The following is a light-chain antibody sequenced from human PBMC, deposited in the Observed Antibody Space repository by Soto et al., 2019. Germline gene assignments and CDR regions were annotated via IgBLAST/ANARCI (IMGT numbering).Light chain of an antibody. CDR3: QHYNDWPPAFT. J-gene: IGKJ3*01. Sequence: EILMTQSPAPLSVSPGERATLSCRASQSLSRNLAWYQQKPGQAPRLLIYGASTRASGIPARFSGSGSGTEFNLPISSLQSEDFALYYCQHYNDWPPAFTCGPGTKVDL. CDR1: QSLSRN. V-gene: IGKV3-15*01. CDR2: GAS.